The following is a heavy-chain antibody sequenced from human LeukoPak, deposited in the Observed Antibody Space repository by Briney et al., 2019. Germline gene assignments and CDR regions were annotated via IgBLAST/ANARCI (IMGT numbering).Heavy chain of an antibody. CDR2: IYSGGTT. CDR1: GGPLSSDSFY. Sequence: SGTLSLTFAVSGGPLSSDSFYWGWIRQPPGEGLEWVGGIYSGGTTYYNPSLKSRVTISVDTSKNQFSLKLTSVTAADAAAYYCARHSRNCSGGYCYLYYWGQGTLVTVSS. J-gene: IGHJ4*02. V-gene: IGHV4-39*01. CDR3: ARHSRNCSGGYCYLYY. D-gene: IGHD2-15*01.